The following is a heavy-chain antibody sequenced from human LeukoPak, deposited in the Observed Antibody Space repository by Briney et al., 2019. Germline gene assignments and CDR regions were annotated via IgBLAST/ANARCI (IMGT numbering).Heavy chain of an antibody. CDR2: VNPNSGGT. CDR1: GYTFTGYY. CDR3: ARDLFFDPLDPGDGYGDYGGFDY. J-gene: IGHJ4*02. D-gene: IGHD4-17*01. V-gene: IGHV1-2*02. Sequence: ASVKVSCKASGYTFTGYYMHWVRQAPGQGLEWMGWVNPNSGGTNYAQKFQGRVTMTRDTSISTAYMELSRLRSDDTAVYYCARDLFFDPLDPGDGYGDYGGFDYWGQGTLVTVSS.